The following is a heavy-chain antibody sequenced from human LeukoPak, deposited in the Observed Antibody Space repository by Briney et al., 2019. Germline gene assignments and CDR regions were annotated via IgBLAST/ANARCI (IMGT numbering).Heavy chain of an antibody. J-gene: IGHJ4*02. Sequence: SVKVSCKASGGTFSSYAISWVRQAPGQGLEWMGGIIPIFGTANYAQKFQGRVTITADESTSTAYMELSSLRSEGTAVYYCARGEQLWPGSPFDYWGQGTLVTVSS. D-gene: IGHD5-18*01. V-gene: IGHV1-69*13. CDR2: IIPIFGTA. CDR1: GGTFSSYA. CDR3: ARGEQLWPGSPFDY.